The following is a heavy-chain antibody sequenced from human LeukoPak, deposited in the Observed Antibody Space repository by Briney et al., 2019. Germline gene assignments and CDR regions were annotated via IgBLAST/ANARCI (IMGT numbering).Heavy chain of an antibody. CDR1: GFTFGGYA. Sequence: GGSLRLSCTASGFTFGGYAMTWVRQAPGKGLEWVGFIRSKAYGGTTEYAASVKGRFTISRDDSKSIAYLQMNSLKTEDTAVYYCTRDYGYTAPFDYWGQGTLVTVSS. J-gene: IGHJ4*02. CDR2: IRSKAYGGTT. CDR3: TRDYGYTAPFDY. D-gene: IGHD5-18*01. V-gene: IGHV3-49*04.